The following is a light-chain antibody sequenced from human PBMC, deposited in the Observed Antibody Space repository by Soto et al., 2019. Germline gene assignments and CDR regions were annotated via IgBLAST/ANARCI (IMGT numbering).Light chain of an antibody. Sequence: EIVLTQSPGTLSLSPGERATLSCRASQSVAANYLAWYQLKRGQAPRLLIYDASTRAPGFPARFSGSGSGTEFTLTISSLQSEDFAVYYCHHYNSWPYTFGQGTKVDIK. CDR1: QSVAANY. CDR3: HHYNSWPYT. J-gene: IGKJ2*01. V-gene: IGKV3-15*01. CDR2: DAS.